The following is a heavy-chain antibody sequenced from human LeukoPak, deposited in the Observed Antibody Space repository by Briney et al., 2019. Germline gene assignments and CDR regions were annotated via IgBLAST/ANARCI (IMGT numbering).Heavy chain of an antibody. CDR3: AREHDYGGIYFDY. J-gene: IGHJ4*02. CDR2: ISSYNGNT. Sequence: ASVKVSCKSSGYTFTSYGISWVRQAPGQGPEWMGWISSYNGNTNYAQKLQGRVTMTTDTSTSTAYMELRSLRSDDTAVYYCAREHDYGGIYFDYWGQGTLVTVSS. D-gene: IGHD4-23*01. V-gene: IGHV1-18*01. CDR1: GYTFTSYG.